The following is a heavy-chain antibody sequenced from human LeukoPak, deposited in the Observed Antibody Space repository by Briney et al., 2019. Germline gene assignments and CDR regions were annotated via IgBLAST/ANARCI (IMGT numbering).Heavy chain of an antibody. CDR3: AREGYSGSSGVTGALDY. V-gene: IGHV6-1*01. CDR2: TYYRSKWYN. J-gene: IGHJ4*02. D-gene: IGHD1-26*01. Sequence: SQTLSLTCAISGDSVSSNSAAWNWIRQFPSRGLEWLGRTYYRSKWYNDYAVSVKSRITINPDTSKNQFSLQLNSVTPEDTAVYYCAREGYSGSSGVTGALDYWGQGTLVTVSS. CDR1: GDSVSSNSAA.